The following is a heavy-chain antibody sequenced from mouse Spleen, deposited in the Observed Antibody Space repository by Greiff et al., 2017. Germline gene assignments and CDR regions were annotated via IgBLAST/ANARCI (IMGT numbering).Heavy chain of an antibody. CDR1: GYSFTGYY. Sequence: EVQLQQSGPELVKPGASVKISCKASGYSFTGYYMNWVKQSPEKSLEWIGEINPSTGGTTYNQKFKDKATLTADKSSSTAYMQLSSLTYEDSAVYYCARFDYWGQGTTLTVSS. V-gene: IGHV1-42*01. CDR3: ARFDY. CDR2: INPSTGGT. J-gene: IGHJ2*01.